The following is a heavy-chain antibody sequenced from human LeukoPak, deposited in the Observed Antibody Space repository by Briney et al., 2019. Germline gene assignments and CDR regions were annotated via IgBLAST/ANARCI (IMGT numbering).Heavy chain of an antibody. V-gene: IGHV3-23*01. J-gene: IGHJ4*02. D-gene: IGHD4-17*01. CDR1: GCTFSSYA. CDR3: AKVAYGDYFYFDY. Sequence: GGSLRLSCAASGCTFSSYAMSWVRQAPGEGLEWVSAISGSGGSTYYADSVKGRFTISRDNSKNTLYLQMNSLRAEDTAVYYCAKVAYGDYFYFDYWGQGTLVTVSS. CDR2: ISGSGGST.